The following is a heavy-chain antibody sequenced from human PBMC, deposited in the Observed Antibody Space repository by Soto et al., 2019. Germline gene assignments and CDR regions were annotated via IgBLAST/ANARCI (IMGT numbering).Heavy chain of an antibody. CDR3: ARDQGEAAMDPGGMDV. J-gene: IGHJ6*02. Sequence: ASVKVSCKASGYTFTSYGISWVRQAPGQGLEWMGWISAYNGNTNYAQKLQGRVTMTTDTSTSTAYMELRSLRSDDTAVYNCARDQGEAAMDPGGMDVWGQGTTVTVSS. CDR2: ISAYNGNT. CDR1: GYTFTSYG. V-gene: IGHV1-18*01. D-gene: IGHD5-18*01.